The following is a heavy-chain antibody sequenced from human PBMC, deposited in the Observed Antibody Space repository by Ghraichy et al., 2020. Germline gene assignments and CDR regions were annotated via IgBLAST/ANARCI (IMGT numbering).Heavy chain of an antibody. CDR3: TKEGLDGC. D-gene: IGHD5-24*01. J-gene: IGHJ4*02. CDR2: IRSKAYGGTT. Sequence: GGSLRLSCTASGFTFGDYAMSWVRQAPGKGLEWVGFIRSKAYGGTTEYAASVKGRFTISRDDSKSIAYLQMNSLKTEDTAVYYCTKEGLDGCWGQGTLVTVSS. CDR1: GFTFGDYA. V-gene: IGHV3-49*04.